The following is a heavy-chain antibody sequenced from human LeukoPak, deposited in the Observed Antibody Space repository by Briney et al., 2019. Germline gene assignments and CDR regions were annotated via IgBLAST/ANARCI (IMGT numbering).Heavy chain of an antibody. CDR3: ARASCYYYYYMDV. V-gene: IGHV4-39*01. CDR1: GGSISTSSYY. CDR2: IHYSGST. Sequence: SETLSLTCTVSGGSISTSSYYWGWIRQPPGKGLEWIGSIHYSGSTYYNPSLKSRVTMSVDTSKNQFSLKLSSVTAADTAVYYCARASCYYYYYMDVWGKGTTVTISS. D-gene: IGHD2-2*01. J-gene: IGHJ6*03.